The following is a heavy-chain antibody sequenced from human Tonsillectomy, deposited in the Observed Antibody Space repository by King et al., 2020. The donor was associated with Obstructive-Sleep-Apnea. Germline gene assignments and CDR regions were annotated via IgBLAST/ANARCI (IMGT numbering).Heavy chain of an antibody. V-gene: IGHV3-30*01. Sequence: VQLVESGGGLVQPGRSLRLSCAASGFTFSSYAMHWVRQAPGKGLEGVAVISYDGSKKYYAYSGKGRLTISRGNSKNTLYLQMNSIRAEDTAVYYCARGAQFWSGGLAYWGQGTLVTVSS. J-gene: IGHJ4*02. CDR3: ARGAQFWSGGLAY. CDR1: GFTFSSYA. D-gene: IGHD3-3*02. CDR2: ISYDGSKK.